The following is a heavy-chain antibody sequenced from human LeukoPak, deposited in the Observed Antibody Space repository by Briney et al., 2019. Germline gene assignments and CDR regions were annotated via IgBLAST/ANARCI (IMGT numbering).Heavy chain of an antibody. CDR1: GFTFSSDP. V-gene: IGHV3-48*02. CDR3: ASSGSYRFDY. CDR2: IRSGGDNI. J-gene: IGHJ4*02. D-gene: IGHD1-26*01. Sequence: GGSLRLSCATSGFTFSSDPMNWVRQAPGKGLEWVSHIRSGGDNIHYADSVKGRFTISRDNAKNSLYLQMNSLRDEDTAVYYCASSGSYRFDYWGQGTLVTVSS.